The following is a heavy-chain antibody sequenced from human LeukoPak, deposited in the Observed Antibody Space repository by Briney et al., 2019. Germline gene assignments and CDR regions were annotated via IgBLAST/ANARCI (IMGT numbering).Heavy chain of an antibody. CDR3: ARDLYYYGSGFDP. CDR1: GGPISSGSYY. Sequence: PSETLSLTCTVSGGPISSGSYYWSWIRQPAGKGLEWIGRIYTSGSTNYNPSLKSRVTISVDTSKNQFSLKLSSVTAADTAVYYCARDLYYYGSGFDPWGQGTLVTVSS. D-gene: IGHD3-10*01. J-gene: IGHJ5*02. CDR2: IYTSGST. V-gene: IGHV4-61*02.